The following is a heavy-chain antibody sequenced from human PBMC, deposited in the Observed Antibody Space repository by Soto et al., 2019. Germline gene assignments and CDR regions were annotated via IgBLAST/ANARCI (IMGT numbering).Heavy chain of an antibody. D-gene: IGHD6-13*01. CDR3: ARYRREAVAGYTLDN. Sequence: PSETLSLTCTFSGCSSSSNYWTLIRQPPGKGLEWIGYVYNSGSTNYNPSLKSRVTISEDTSKSQFSLKVNSMTAADTAVYYCARYRREAVAGYTLDNWGQGILVTVSS. J-gene: IGHJ4*02. CDR2: VYNSGST. CDR1: GCSSSSNY. V-gene: IGHV4-59*01.